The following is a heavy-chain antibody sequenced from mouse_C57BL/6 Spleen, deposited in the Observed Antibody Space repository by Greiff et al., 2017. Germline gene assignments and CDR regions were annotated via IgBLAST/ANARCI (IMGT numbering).Heavy chain of an antibody. CDR2: INPSSGYT. CDR1: GYTFTSYT. D-gene: IGHD4-1*01. CDR3: ARIGGLTRNY. V-gene: IGHV1-4*01. J-gene: IGHJ2*01. Sequence: QVQLQQSGAELARPGASVKMSCKASGYTFTSYTMHWVKQRPGQGLEWIGYINPSSGYTKYNQKFKDKATLTANKSSSTAYMQLSSLTSEDSAVYYCARIGGLTRNYWGQGTTLTVSS.